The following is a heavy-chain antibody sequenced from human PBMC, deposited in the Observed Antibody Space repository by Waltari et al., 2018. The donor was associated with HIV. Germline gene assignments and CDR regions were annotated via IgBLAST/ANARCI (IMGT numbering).Heavy chain of an antibody. J-gene: IGHJ5*02. CDR3: ARVSIVVVPAAILGGWFDP. Sequence: QVQLQESGPGLVKPSQTLSLTCTVSGGSISSGGYYWSWIRQHPGKGLEWIGYIYYSGSTYYNPSLKSRVTISVDTSKNQFSLKLSSVTAADTAVYYCARVSIVVVPAAILGGWFDPWGQGTLVTVSS. CDR2: IYYSGST. D-gene: IGHD2-2*02. V-gene: IGHV4-31*03. CDR1: GGSISSGGYY.